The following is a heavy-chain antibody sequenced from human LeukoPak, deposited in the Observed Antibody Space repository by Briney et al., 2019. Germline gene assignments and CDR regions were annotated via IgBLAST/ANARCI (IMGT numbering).Heavy chain of an antibody. CDR3: ARPTVLRGYSGYDLNFDY. V-gene: IGHV5-51*01. CDR2: IYPGDSDT. Sequence: ESLKISCKTSGYSFTSYWIGWVRQMPGKGLEWMGIIYPGDSDTRYSPSFQGQVTISADKSISTAYLQWSSLRASDTAMYYCARPTVLRGYSGYDLNFDYWGQGTLVTVSS. D-gene: IGHD5-12*01. J-gene: IGHJ4*02. CDR1: GYSFTSYW.